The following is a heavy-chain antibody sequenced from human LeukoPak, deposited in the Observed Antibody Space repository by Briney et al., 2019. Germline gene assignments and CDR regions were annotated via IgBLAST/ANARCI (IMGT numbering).Heavy chain of an antibody. CDR3: ARGGAYYYDSSGYYYEDWFDP. Sequence: PSETLSLTCTVSGGSISNTYYWGWIRHPPGKGLEWIGSFNHGGSTYNPSLRSRVTISVDTSKNQFSLKLSSVTAADTAVYYCARGGAYYYDSSGYYYEDWFDPWGQGTLVTVSS. V-gene: IGHV4-39*07. J-gene: IGHJ5*02. CDR1: GGSISNTYY. D-gene: IGHD3-22*01. CDR2: FNHGGST.